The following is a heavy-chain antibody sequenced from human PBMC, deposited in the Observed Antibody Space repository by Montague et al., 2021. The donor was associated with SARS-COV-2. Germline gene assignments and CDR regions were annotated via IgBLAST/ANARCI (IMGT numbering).Heavy chain of an antibody. J-gene: IGHJ4*02. D-gene: IGHD3-10*01. CDR3: ARGARQGYGFRLGSFDS. CDR2: INHSGST. CDR1: GGSFSGYY. V-gene: IGHV4-34*01. Sequence: SETLSLTCAVYGGSFSGYYWNWIRQPPGKGLEWIGEINHSGSTNYNPSLKSRVTMSVDTSKNQFSLKLSSVVAADTAVYYCARGARQGYGFRLGSFDSWGQGTLVTVSS.